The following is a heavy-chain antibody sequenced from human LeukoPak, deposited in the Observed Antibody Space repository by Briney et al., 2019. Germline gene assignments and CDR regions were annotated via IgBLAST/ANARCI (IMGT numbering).Heavy chain of an antibody. Sequence: GGSLRLSCAASGFPFRLAWVRQAPGKGLEWVATITLDGSDSYYVDSVKGRFTVSRDNAKNSLYLQMNSLRAEDTAVFYCTTENWYVFENWGQGSLVTVSS. D-gene: IGHD1-1*01. J-gene: IGHJ4*02. CDR2: ITLDGSDS. CDR3: TTENWYVFEN. V-gene: IGHV3-7*04. CDR1: GFPFR.